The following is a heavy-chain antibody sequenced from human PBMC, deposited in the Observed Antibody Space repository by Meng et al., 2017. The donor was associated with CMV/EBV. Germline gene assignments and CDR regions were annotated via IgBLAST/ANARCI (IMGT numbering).Heavy chain of an antibody. D-gene: IGHD1-20*01. CDR2: ISSSSSYI. CDR1: GLTFSSYS. CDR3: ARESRGPRITGTDY. V-gene: IGHV3-21*01. J-gene: IGHJ4*02. Sequence: GGSLRLSCAASGLTFSSYSMNWVRQAPGKGLEWVSSISSSSSYIYYADSVKGRFTISRDNAKNSLYLQMNSLRAEDTAVYYCARESRGPRITGTDYWGQGTLVTVSS.